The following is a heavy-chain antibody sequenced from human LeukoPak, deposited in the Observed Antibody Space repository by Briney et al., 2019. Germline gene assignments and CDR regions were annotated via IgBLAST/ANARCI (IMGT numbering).Heavy chain of an antibody. CDR1: GYSFTSYW. D-gene: IGHD3-16*01. J-gene: IGHJ4*02. V-gene: IGHV5-51*01. CDR3: ARLLELRSYHFDY. Sequence: GESLQISCKGSGYSFTSYWIGWVRPLPGKGLEWMGIIYPGDSDTRYSPSFQGQVTISADKSISTAYLQWSSLKASDTAMYYCARLLELRSYHFDYWGQGTLVTVSS. CDR2: IYPGDSDT.